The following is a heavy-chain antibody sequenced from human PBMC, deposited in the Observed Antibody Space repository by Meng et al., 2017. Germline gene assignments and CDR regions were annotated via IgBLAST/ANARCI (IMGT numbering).Heavy chain of an antibody. J-gene: IGHJ4*02. CDR3: LDEAPRSDY. CDR1: GFTFSSYA. D-gene: IGHD1-1*01. V-gene: IGHV3-74*02. Sequence: VPLGESGGGVSQAARARRSPCAVSGFTFSSYAMHWVRQAPGKGLEWVARINSDGTIANSADSVKGRFTISRDNAKNTLYLQMNSLRPEDTAVYYCLDEAPRSDYWGQGSLVTVSS. CDR2: INSDGTIA.